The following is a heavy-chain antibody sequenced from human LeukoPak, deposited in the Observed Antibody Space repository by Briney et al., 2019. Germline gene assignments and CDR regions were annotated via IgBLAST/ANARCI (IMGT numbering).Heavy chain of an antibody. CDR2: INPNSGGT. V-gene: IGHV1-2*02. Sequence: ASVKVSCKASGYTFTGYYMHWVRQAPGQGLEWMGWINPNSGGTKYAQKFQGRVTMTRYTSISTAYMELSRLTSDDTAVYYCASGGERYSSGWYGDYWGQGTLVTVS. CDR3: ASGGERYSSGWYGDY. D-gene: IGHD6-19*01. CDR1: GYTFTGYY. J-gene: IGHJ4*02.